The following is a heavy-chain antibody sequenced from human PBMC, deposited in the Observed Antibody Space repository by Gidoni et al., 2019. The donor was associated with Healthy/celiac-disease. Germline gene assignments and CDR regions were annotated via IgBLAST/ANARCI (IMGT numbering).Heavy chain of an antibody. V-gene: IGHV3-74*01. CDR2: INSDGSST. J-gene: IGHJ3*02. CDR3: ARDLGVAAAGTGYAFDI. Sequence: EVQLVESGGGLVQPGGSLRLSCAASGCTFSSYWMHWVRHAPGKGLVWVPRINSDGSSTSYADSVKGRFTISRDNAKNTLYLQMNSLRAEDTAVYYCARDLGVAAAGTGYAFDIWGQGTMVTVSS. CDR1: GCTFSSYW. D-gene: IGHD6-13*01.